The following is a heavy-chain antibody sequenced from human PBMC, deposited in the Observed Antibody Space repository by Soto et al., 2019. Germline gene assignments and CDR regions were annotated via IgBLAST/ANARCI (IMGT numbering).Heavy chain of an antibody. CDR2: IYYSGST. J-gene: IGHJ4*02. D-gene: IGHD2-15*01. CDR1: GGSISNYY. V-gene: IGHV4-59*01. CDR3: ARAGAATLSDY. Sequence: SETLCLTCTLSGGSISNYYWSWIRQPPGKGLEWIGYIYYSGSTNYNPSLKSRVTISVDTSKNQFSLKLSSVTAADTAVYYCARAGAATLSDYWGQGTLVTVSS.